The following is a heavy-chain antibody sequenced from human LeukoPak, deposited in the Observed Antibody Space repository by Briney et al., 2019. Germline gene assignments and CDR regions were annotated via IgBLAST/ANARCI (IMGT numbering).Heavy chain of an antibody. J-gene: IGHJ4*02. CDR2: IKQDGVDK. V-gene: IGHV3-7*01. CDR3: ARDPSRYDLDY. Sequence: GGSLRLSCAASGFSFSRSYMNWVRQAPGKGLEWVATIKQDGVDKYYVDSVKGRFTISRDTAKNSLFLQMNSLRAEDTAVYYCARDPSRYDLDYWGQGTLFTVSS. D-gene: IGHD5-12*01. CDR1: GFSFSRSY.